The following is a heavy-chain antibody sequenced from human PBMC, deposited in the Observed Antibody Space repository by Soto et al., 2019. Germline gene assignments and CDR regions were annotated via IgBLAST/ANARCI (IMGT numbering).Heavy chain of an antibody. CDR1: GGSISSGGYY. V-gene: IGHV4-31*03. J-gene: IGHJ5*02. CDR3: ARDRALAFDP. CDR2: IYYSGST. Sequence: SETLSLTCTVSGGSISSGGYYWSWIRQHPGKGLEWIGYIYYSGSTYYNPSLKSRVTISVDTSKNQFSLKLSSVTAADTAVYYCARDRALAFDPWGQGTLVTVYS.